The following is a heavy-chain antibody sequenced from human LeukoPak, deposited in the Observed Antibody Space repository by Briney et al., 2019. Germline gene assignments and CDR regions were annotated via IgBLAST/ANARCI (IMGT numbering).Heavy chain of an antibody. J-gene: IGHJ3*02. CDR1: GFTFSSYC. V-gene: IGHV3-33*01. Sequence: GGSLRLSCAASGFTFSSYCMNWVRQPPGKGLEWVAVIWYDGSNKYYADSVKGRFTISRDNSKNTLYLQMNSLRAGDTAVYYCARAGRTYSLDAFDIWGQGTMVTVSS. D-gene: IGHD3-10*01. CDR2: IWYDGSNK. CDR3: ARAGRTYSLDAFDI.